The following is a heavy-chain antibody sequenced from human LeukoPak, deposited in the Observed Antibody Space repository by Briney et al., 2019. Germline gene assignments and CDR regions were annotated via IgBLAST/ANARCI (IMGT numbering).Heavy chain of an antibody. CDR2: IIPIFGTT. J-gene: IGHJ4*02. CDR3: ASELTAVVRGWRY. Sequence: SVKVSCKASGGTFSTYAINWVRQAPGQGLEWMGGIIPIFGTTNYAQKFQGRVTITADESTSTAYMELSSLISEDTAVYYCASELTAVVRGWRYWGQGTLFTVSS. CDR1: GGTFSTYA. V-gene: IGHV1-69*01. D-gene: IGHD3-10*01.